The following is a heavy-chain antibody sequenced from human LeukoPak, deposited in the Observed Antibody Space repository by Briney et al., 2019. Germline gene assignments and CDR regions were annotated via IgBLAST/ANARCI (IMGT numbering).Heavy chain of an antibody. CDR1: GFTFTTYW. CDR3: ARDKGIDRFDY. Sequence: GGSLRLSCAASGFTFTTYWMSWVRQAPGKGLEWVANIKQDGSERYYMDSVKGRFTISRDNTNNSVYLQMSSLGAEDSAVYYCARDKGIDRFDYWGRGTQVTVSS. V-gene: IGHV3-7*01. CDR2: IKQDGSER. D-gene: IGHD3-10*01. J-gene: IGHJ4*02.